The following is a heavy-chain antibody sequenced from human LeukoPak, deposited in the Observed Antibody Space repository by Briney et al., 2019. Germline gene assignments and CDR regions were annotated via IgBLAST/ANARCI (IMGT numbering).Heavy chain of an antibody. Sequence: PSETLSLTCTVSGGSIRSYYWSWIRQPPGKGLEWIGYIYYSGSTNYNPSLKSRVTISVDTSKNQFSLKLSSVTAADTAVYYCARASGSYYDYWGQGTLVTVSS. CDR2: IYYSGST. V-gene: IGHV4-59*01. J-gene: IGHJ4*02. CDR3: ARASGSYYDY. D-gene: IGHD1-26*01. CDR1: GGSIRSYY.